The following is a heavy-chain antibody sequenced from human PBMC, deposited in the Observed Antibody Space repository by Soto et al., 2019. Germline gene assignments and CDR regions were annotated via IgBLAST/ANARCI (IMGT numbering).Heavy chain of an antibody. CDR2: ISSDGSDK. Sequence: QVQLVESGGGVVQPGRSLRLSCAASGFTFSNFGMHWVRQAPGKGLEWVAVISSDGSDKYYSDSVKGRFTISRDNSKNTLFLQMNSLRVEDTAVYYCAKGSYVARQELDYWGQGTLVTVSS. V-gene: IGHV3-30*18. D-gene: IGHD3-16*01. CDR3: AKGSYVARQELDY. J-gene: IGHJ4*02. CDR1: GFTFSNFG.